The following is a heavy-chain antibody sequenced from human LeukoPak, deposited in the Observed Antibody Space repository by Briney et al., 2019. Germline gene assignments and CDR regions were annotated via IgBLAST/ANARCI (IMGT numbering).Heavy chain of an antibody. CDR1: GFTVSRYW. J-gene: IGHJ4*02. CDR3: ARDSNWNYIIN. D-gene: IGHD1-7*01. V-gene: IGHV3-7*01. Sequence: GGSLRLSCAASGFTVSRYWMSCVRQAPEKGKEWVANIKQDGSEKYYVDSVKGRFTISRDNAKNSLYLQMNSLRAEDTAVYYCARDSNWNYIINWGQGTLVTVSS. CDR2: IKQDGSEK.